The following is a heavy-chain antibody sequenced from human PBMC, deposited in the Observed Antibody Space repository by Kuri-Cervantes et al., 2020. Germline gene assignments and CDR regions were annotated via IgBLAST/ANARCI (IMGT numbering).Heavy chain of an antibody. CDR1: GYTFTSYA. Sequence: ASVKVSCKASGYTFTSYAMNWVRQAPGQGLEWMGWINAANGDTQYSQNFQGRVTITRDTSATTAYMELSSLRSEDTAVYYCTRGAPWAVARNWFDPWGQGTLVTVSS. CDR3: TRGAPWAVARNWFDP. V-gene: IGHV1-3*01. J-gene: IGHJ5*02. CDR2: INAANGDT. D-gene: IGHD6-19*01.